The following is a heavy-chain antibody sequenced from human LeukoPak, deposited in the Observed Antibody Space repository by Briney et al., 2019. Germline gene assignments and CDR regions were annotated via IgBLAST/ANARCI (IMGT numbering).Heavy chain of an antibody. CDR3: ARDLLFGVLMMYAIGYQFDY. CDR1: GFTFSTFG. Sequence: GGSLRLSCAASGFAASGFTFSTFGMHWVRQAPGKGLEWVAFIRYDGSNKYYADSVKGRFTISRDNSKNTLYLQMNSLRAEDTAVYYCARDLLFGVLMMYAIGYQFDYWGQGTLVTVSS. CDR2: IRYDGSNK. J-gene: IGHJ4*02. V-gene: IGHV3-30*02. D-gene: IGHD2-8*01.